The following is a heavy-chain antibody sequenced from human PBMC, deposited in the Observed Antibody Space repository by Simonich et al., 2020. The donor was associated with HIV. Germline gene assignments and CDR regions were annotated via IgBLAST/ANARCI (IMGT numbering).Heavy chain of an antibody. D-gene: IGHD4-4*01. CDR2: INHSGRT. Sequence: QVQLQQWGAGLLKPSETLSLTCAVYGASFNAYYWSWIRQPAGKGLEGIGEINHSGRTKNKSSRKMRVTISVYTSKNQFSLKLTSVTAADTAVYYCATTINYEDAFDIWGQGTMVTVSS. CDR3: ATTINYEDAFDI. CDR1: GASFNAYY. V-gene: IGHV4-34*01. J-gene: IGHJ3*02.